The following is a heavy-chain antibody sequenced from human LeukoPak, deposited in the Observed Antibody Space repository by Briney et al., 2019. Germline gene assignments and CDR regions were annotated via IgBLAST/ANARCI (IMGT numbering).Heavy chain of an antibody. CDR2: INHSRST. CDR1: GGSFRGYY. J-gene: IGHJ5*02. Sequence: SETLSLTCAVYGGSFRGYYWSWIRQPPGKGLEWIGEINHSRSTHYNPSLKSRVTMSVDTSKNQLSLKLSSVTAADTAVYYCARGRYCSSTSCSNWFGPWGQGTLVTVSS. V-gene: IGHV4-34*01. CDR3: ARGRYCSSTSCSNWFGP. D-gene: IGHD2-2*01.